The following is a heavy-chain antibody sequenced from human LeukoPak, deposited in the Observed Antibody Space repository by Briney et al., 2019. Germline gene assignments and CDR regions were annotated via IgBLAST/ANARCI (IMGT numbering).Heavy chain of an antibody. V-gene: IGHV3-7*01. J-gene: IGHJ3*02. Sequence: GGSLRLSCAASGFTFSSFWMSWVRQAPGKGLEWVANINQDGSGKYFVDSVKGRFTISRDNAKNSLYLQMNSLRAEDTAVYYCARDPLGGKTPGPDAFDIWGQGTMVTVSS. D-gene: IGHD4-23*01. CDR3: ARDPLGGKTPGPDAFDI. CDR1: GFTFSSFW. CDR2: INQDGSGK.